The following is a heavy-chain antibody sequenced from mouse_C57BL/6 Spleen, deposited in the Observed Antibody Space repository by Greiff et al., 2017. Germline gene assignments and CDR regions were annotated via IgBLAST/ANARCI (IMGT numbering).Heavy chain of an antibody. V-gene: IGHV1-69*01. CDR1: GYTFTSYW. J-gene: IGHJ3*01. CDR3: AGRGATVPFAY. D-gene: IGHD1-1*01. Sequence: QVQLQQPGAELVMPGASVKLSCKASGYTFTSYWMHWVKQRPGQGLEWIGEIDPSDSYTNYNQKFKGKSTLTVDKSSSTAYMQLSSLTSEDSAVYYYAGRGATVPFAYGGQGTLVTVSA. CDR2: IDPSDSYT.